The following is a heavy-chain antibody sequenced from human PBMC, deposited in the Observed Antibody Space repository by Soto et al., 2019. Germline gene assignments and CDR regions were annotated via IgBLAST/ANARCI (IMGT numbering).Heavy chain of an antibody. CDR1: GFTFSNYG. Sequence: QVQLVESGGGVVQPGWSLTLSCSASGFTFSNYGIHWVRQAPGKGLEWVAVVSSDGDTKYYADSLKGRFTISRDNSRNKLYLQMNSLSEQDTGTYYCEKAPTIAAVNFDYWGRGTLVIVSS. CDR2: VSSDGDTK. CDR3: EKAPTIAAVNFDY. J-gene: IGHJ4*02. D-gene: IGHD6-13*01. V-gene: IGHV3-30*18.